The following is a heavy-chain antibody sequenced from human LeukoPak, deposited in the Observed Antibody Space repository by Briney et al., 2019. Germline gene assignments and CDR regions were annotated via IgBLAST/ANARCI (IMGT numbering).Heavy chain of an antibody. CDR3: ARGAWIQLWFERGLGFDP. Sequence: ASVKVSCKASGYTFTSYDINWVRQATGQRHEWMGWMNPNSGNTGYAQKFQGRVTMTRNTSISTAYMELSSLRSEDTAVYYCARGAWIQLWFERGLGFDPWGQGTLVIVSS. CDR1: GYTFTSYD. V-gene: IGHV1-8*01. D-gene: IGHD5-18*01. J-gene: IGHJ5*02. CDR2: MNPNSGNT.